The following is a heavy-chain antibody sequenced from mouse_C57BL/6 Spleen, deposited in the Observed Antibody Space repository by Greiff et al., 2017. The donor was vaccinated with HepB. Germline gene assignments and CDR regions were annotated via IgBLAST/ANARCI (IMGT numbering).Heavy chain of an antibody. CDR3: ASITTVVANWYFDV. CDR2: INPNNGGT. Sequence: EVQLQQSGPELVKPGASVKMSCKASGYTFTDYNMHWVKQSHGKSLEWIGYINPNNGGTSYNQKFKGKATLTVNKSSSTAYMEPRSLTSEDSAVYYCASITTVVANWYFDVWGTGTTVTVSS. J-gene: IGHJ1*03. V-gene: IGHV1-22*01. D-gene: IGHD1-1*01. CDR1: GYTFTDYN.